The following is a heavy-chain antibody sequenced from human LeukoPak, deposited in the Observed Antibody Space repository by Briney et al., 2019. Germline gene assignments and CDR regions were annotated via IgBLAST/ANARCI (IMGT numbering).Heavy chain of an antibody. CDR2: ISGTSDTT. J-gene: IGHJ3*02. CDR1: GFTFSDSF. CDR3: AKADATIGGAFDI. D-gene: IGHD3-3*01. V-gene: IGHV3-23*01. Sequence: GGSLRLSCAASGFTFSDSFMSWVRQAPGKGLEWVSIISGTSDTTRYGDSVRGRFTTSRDNPRNTLYLQMNSLRVDDTAVYYCAKADATIGGAFDIWGQGTMVTVSS.